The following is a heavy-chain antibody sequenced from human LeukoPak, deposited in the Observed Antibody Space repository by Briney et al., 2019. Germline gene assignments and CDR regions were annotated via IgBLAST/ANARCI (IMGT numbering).Heavy chain of an antibody. J-gene: IGHJ6*03. D-gene: IGHD6-13*01. CDR2: IYSGGST. CDR3: ARGPSGRIAAAGQNPYYYYMDV. Sequence: GGSLRLSCAASGFTVRSNYMSWVRQAPGKGLEWVSVIYSGGSTYYADSVKGRFTISRDNSKNTLYLQMNSLRAEDTAVYYCARGPSGRIAAAGQNPYYYYMDVWGKGTTVTVSS. V-gene: IGHV3-53*05. CDR1: GFTVRSNY.